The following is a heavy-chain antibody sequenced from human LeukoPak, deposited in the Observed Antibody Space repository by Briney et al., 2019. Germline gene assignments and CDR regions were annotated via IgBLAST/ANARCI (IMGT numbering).Heavy chain of an antibody. CDR3: AKDGKKRDYYGMDV. V-gene: IGHV3-9*01. Sequence: GGSLRLSCAASGFTFDDYAMHWVRQAPGKGLEWVSGISWNSGSIGYGDSVKGRFTISRDNVKNSLYLQMSSLRAEDTALYYCAKDGKKRDYYGMDVWGQGTTVTVSS. CDR2: ISWNSGSI. CDR1: GFTFDDYA. J-gene: IGHJ6*02.